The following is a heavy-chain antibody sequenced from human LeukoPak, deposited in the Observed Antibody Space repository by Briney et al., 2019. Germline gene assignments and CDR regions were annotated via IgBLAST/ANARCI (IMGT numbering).Heavy chain of an antibody. D-gene: IGHD1-26*01. V-gene: IGHV3-30*04. Sequence: GGSLRLSCAASGFTFSSYAMHWVRQAPGKGLEWVAVISYDGSNKKYGDSVKGRFTISRDNSKNTLDLQMNSLRAEDTAVYYCASTHRGSGSYSKGDTSHFDYWGQGTLVTVSS. CDR2: ISYDGSNK. CDR1: GFTFSSYA. CDR3: ASTHRGSGSYSKGDTSHFDY. J-gene: IGHJ4*02.